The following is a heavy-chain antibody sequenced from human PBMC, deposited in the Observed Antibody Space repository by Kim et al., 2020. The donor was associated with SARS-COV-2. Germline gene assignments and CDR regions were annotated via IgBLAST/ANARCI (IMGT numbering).Heavy chain of an antibody. CDR2: IYYSGST. V-gene: IGHV4-39*07. D-gene: IGHD6-13*01. Sequence: SETLSLTCTVSGGSISSSSYYWGWIRQPPGKGLEWIGSIYYSGSTYYNPSLKSRVTISVDTSKNQFSLKLSSVTAADTAVYYCASPGYSSSWSGAGWFDPWGQGTLVTVSS. CDR3: ASPGYSSSWSGAGWFDP. J-gene: IGHJ5*02. CDR1: GGSISSSSYY.